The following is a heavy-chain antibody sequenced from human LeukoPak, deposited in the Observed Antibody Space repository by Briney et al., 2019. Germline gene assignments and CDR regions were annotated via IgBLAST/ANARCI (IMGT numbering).Heavy chain of an antibody. CDR1: GYTFTGYY. CDR3: ARDPYSSGWLTYYYYYMDV. J-gene: IGHJ6*03. CDR2: MNPNSGNT. V-gene: IGHV1-8*02. D-gene: IGHD6-19*01. Sequence: ASVKVSCKASGYTFTGYYMHWVRQAPGQGLEWMGWMNPNSGNTGYAQRFQGRVTMTRNTSISTAYMELRSLRSDDTAVYYCARDPYSSGWLTYYYYYMDVWGKGTTVTVSS.